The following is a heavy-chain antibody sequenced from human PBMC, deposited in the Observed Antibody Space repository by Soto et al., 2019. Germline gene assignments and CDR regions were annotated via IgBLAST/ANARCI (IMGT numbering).Heavy chain of an antibody. D-gene: IGHD6-6*01. J-gene: IGHJ6*02. CDR1: GFTFSNYG. CDR3: ARHGQSIPYAMDV. CDR2: IWYDGSYK. Sequence: TGGSLILSCAASGFTFSNYGMHWVRQAPGKGLEWVAVIWYDGSYKYYADSVKGRFTISRDNSKNTLYLQMDSLRAEDTAVYYCARHGQSIPYAMDVWAQGTTVTVSS. V-gene: IGHV3-33*01.